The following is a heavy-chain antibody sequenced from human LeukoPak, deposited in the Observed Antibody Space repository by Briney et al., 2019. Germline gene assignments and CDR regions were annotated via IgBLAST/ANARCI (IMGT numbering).Heavy chain of an antibody. CDR3: AKDPPYDLWSGAFDI. Sequence: PGGSLRLSCAASGFTFSSYAMSWVRQTPGKGLEWVSTISGSGGRTYYADSVKGRFTISRDNSKNTLYLQMNSLRAEDTAVYYCAKDPPYDLWSGAFDIWGQGTMVTVSS. CDR2: ISGSGGRT. J-gene: IGHJ3*02. D-gene: IGHD3-3*01. CDR1: GFTFSSYA. V-gene: IGHV3-23*01.